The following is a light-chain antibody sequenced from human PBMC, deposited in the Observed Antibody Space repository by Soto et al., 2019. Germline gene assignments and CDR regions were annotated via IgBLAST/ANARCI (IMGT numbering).Light chain of an antibody. CDR1: SSNIGSNT. CDR2: NNN. J-gene: IGLJ1*01. Sequence: QSALTQPPSASGTPGQRVTISCSGSSSNIGSNTVNWYQQLPGTAPKLLIYNNNQRPSGDPDRFSGSKSGTSASLAISGLQSEDEADYYCAAWDDSLNGLVFGTGTKLTVL. CDR3: AAWDDSLNGLV. V-gene: IGLV1-44*01.